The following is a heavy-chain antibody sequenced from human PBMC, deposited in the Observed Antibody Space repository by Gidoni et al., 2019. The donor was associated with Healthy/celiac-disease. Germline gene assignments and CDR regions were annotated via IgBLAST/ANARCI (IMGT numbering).Heavy chain of an antibody. D-gene: IGHD2-15*01. CDR3: ARDPYCSGGSCLGDYYYGMDV. CDR1: GVSITSGSYY. Sequence: QVQLQESGPGLVKPSQTLSLTCTVSGVSITSGSYYWCWHRQPAGKGLGGIGRIYTSGRTNYNPPLKSRVTISVDTSKKQFSLKLSSVTAADTAVYYCARDPYCSGGSCLGDYYYGMDVWGQGTTVTVSS. V-gene: IGHV4-61*02. J-gene: IGHJ6*02. CDR2: IYTSGRT.